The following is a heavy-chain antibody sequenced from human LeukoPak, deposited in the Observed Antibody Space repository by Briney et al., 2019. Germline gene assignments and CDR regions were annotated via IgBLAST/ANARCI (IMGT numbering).Heavy chain of an antibody. V-gene: IGHV4-59*01. D-gene: IGHD6-19*01. J-gene: IGHJ4*02. Sequence: SETLSLTCTVSGGSISSYYWSWIRQPPGKGLEWIGYIYYSGSTNYNPSLKSRVTISVDTSKNQFSLKLSSVTAADTAVYYCAREVSSGWYAGGDYFDYWGQGTLVTVSS. CDR2: IYYSGST. CDR3: AREVSSGWYAGGDYFDY. CDR1: GGSISSYY.